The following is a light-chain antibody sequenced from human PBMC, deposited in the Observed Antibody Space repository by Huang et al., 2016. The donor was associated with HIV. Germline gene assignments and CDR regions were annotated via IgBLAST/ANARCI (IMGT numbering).Light chain of an antibody. J-gene: IGKJ2*01. CDR1: QSVSSD. CDR2: GAS. V-gene: IGKV3-15*01. CDR3: QQYNDWPGA. Sequence: EIVMTQSPATLSVSPGERATLSCRTSQSVSSDLAWYQQKPGQAPRLLIYGASTSATGSPDMFSGSGSGTEFTLTISSLQSEDFAVYYCQQYNDWPGAFGQGTKLEIK.